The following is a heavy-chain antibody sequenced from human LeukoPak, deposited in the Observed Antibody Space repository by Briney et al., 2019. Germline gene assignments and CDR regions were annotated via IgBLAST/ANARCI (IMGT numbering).Heavy chain of an antibody. CDR2: INPSGGST. J-gene: IGHJ4*02. CDR1: GYTFTSYY. V-gene: IGHV1-46*01. D-gene: IGHD6-19*01. CDR3: ARATYSSGWYSSDY. Sequence: ASVKVSCKASGYTFTSYYMHWVRQAPGQGLEWMGIINPSGGSTSYAQKFQGRVTMTRDTSISTAYMELSRLRSDDTAVYYCARATYSSGWYSSDYWGQGTLVTVSS.